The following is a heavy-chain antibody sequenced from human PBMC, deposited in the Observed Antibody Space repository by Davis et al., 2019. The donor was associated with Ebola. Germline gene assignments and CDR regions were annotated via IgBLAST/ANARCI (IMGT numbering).Heavy chain of an antibody. CDR1: GGSISSSSYY. CDR2: IYYSGST. J-gene: IGHJ2*01. Sequence: MPGGSLRLSCTVSGGSISSSSYYWGWIRQPPGKGLEWIGSIYYSGSTYYNPSLKSRVTISVDTSKNQFSLKLSSVTAADTAVYYCVCGEASIAVAGLYWYFDLWGRGTLVTVSS. D-gene: IGHD6-19*01. CDR3: VCGEASIAVAGLYWYFDL. V-gene: IGHV4-39*01.